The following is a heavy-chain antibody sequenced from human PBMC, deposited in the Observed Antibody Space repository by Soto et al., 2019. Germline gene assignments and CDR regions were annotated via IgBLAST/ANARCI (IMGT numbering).Heavy chain of an antibody. V-gene: IGHV3-23*01. Sequence: GGSLRLSCAASGFPFDNYAMTWVRQARGQGPEWVATISGSGAFTKYRDSVEGRFTISRDNSKNTLYLQMNSLKAEDTAIYFCAKLPGYSCNYRLNIDYGGQGALVTGSS. CDR3: AKLPGYSCNYRLNIDY. CDR2: ISGSGAFT. D-gene: IGHD5-12*01. J-gene: IGHJ4*02. CDR1: GFPFDNYA.